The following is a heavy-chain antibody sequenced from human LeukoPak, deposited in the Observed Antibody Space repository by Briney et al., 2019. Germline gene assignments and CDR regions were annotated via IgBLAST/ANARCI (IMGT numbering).Heavy chain of an antibody. V-gene: IGHV4-61*02. CDR1: GGSISSGSYY. CDR3: ASLAYRSSTSCYLGDY. D-gene: IGHD2-2*01. CDR2: IYTSGST. J-gene: IGHJ4*02. Sequence: PSETLSLTCTVSGGSISSGSYYWSWIRQPAGKGLEWIGRIYTSGSTNYNPSLKSRVTISVDTSKNQFSLKLSSVTAADTAVYYCASLAYRSSTSCYLGDYWGQGTLVTVSS.